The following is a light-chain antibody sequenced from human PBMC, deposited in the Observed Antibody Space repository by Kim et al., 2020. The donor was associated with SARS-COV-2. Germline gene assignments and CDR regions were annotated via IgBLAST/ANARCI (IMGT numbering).Light chain of an antibody. CDR1: SIRNYY. J-gene: IGLJ2*01. V-gene: IGLV3-19*01. Sequence: AVGKRVRSKCKGDSIRNYYASWYQQKTGQDPVLVIYGKNKRTSGIPDRFSGSNSGNTASLTITGDQAEDEADYYCNSRDSSGNHVLFGGGTQLTVL. CDR3: NSRDSSGNHVL. CDR2: GKN.